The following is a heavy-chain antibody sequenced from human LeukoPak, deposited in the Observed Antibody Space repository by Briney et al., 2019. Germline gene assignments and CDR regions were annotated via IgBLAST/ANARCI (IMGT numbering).Heavy chain of an antibody. Sequence: PGGSLRLSCAASGFSFRSFEVNWVRQAPGKGLEWVSYISSSGSRLDYADSVKGRFTISRDNAKNSLYLQMNSLRAEDTAVYYCAELGITMIGGVWGKGTTVTISS. CDR3: AELGITMIGGV. D-gene: IGHD3-10*02. CDR2: ISSSGSRL. J-gene: IGHJ6*04. V-gene: IGHV3-48*03. CDR1: GFSFRSFE.